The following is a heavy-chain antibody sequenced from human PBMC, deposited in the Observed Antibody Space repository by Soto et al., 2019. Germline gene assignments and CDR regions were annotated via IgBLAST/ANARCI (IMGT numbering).Heavy chain of an antibody. Sequence: QVQLVESGGAVVQPGRSLRLSCTASGFTFSAYGLHWVRQAPGKGLEWVSTISYDGNPQYYADSVKGRFTVSREDSKKRLYILMNSLRTDETGVSVCAKEMLPQTVVDSSSPWGGYWGPGTLVTVFS. CDR1: GFTFSAYG. D-gene: IGHD6-6*01. V-gene: IGHV3-30*18. CDR3: AKEMLPQTVVDSSSPWGGY. J-gene: IGHJ4*02. CDR2: ISYDGNPQ.